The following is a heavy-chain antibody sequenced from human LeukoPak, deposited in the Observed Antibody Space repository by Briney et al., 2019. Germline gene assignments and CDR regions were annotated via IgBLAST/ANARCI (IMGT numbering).Heavy chain of an antibody. J-gene: IGHJ4*02. Sequence: GGSLSLSCAASVVSFSRFSMNWVRQAPGKGLERVSCISSSTSYMYYADSVRGRFTISRDNAKNSLYLQMNTLRAEDTAVYYCARGMGSSRSSIDYWGQGTVVTVSS. CDR3: ARGMGSSRSSIDY. D-gene: IGHD1-26*01. CDR1: VVSFSRFS. V-gene: IGHV3-21*01. CDR2: ISSSTSYM.